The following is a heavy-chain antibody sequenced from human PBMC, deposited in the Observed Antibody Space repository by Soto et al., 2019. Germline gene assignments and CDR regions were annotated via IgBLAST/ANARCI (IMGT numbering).Heavy chain of an antibody. CDR1: GYSFTSYW. Sequence: PGESLKISCKGSGYSFTSYWIGWVRQMPGKGLEWMGTIYPDDSDTRYSPSFQGQVAISRDNAKNSLYLQMNSLRPEDTALYYCTKARLWGGDGYNSYYYNAMDVWGQGTTVTVSS. CDR3: TKARLWGGDGYNSYYYNAMDV. D-gene: IGHD3-16*01. V-gene: IGHV5-51*01. CDR2: IYPDDSDT. J-gene: IGHJ6*02.